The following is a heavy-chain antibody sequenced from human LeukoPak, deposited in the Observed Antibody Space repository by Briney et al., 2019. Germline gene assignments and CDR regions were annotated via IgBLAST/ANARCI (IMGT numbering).Heavy chain of an antibody. Sequence: ASVKVSCKASGYTFTGYYMHWVRQAPGQGLEWMGWINPNSGGTNYAQKFQGWVTMTTDTSTSTAYMELRSLRSDDTAVYYCARAPGIGSGWGHYWGQGTLVTVSS. CDR1: GYTFTGYY. D-gene: IGHD6-19*01. V-gene: IGHV1-2*04. CDR2: INPNSGGT. J-gene: IGHJ4*02. CDR3: ARAPGIGSGWGHY.